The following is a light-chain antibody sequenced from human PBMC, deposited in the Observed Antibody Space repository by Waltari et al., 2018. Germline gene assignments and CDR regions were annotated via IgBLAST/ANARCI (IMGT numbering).Light chain of an antibody. CDR3: QQRSNWPPMYT. CDR2: DAS. CDR1: QSVNTK. Sequence: EIVLTQSPATLSLSPGQGATLSCRASQSVNTKLAWYQQKPGQAPRLLIYDASNRATGTRGRVSGSGSGTDLNLTISSLEPEDFAVYYCQQRSNWPPMYTFGQGTKLEIK. V-gene: IGKV3-11*01. J-gene: IGKJ2*01.